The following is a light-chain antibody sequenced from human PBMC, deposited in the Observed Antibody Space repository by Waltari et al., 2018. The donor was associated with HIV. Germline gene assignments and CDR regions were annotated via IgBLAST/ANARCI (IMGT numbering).Light chain of an antibody. V-gene: IGLV10-54*01. Sequence: AGLSQPPSLSTGLGQTATLTCTGTSDNVGHQGAVWLQHHQGLPPRLLSHRNNNRPSGVSDRFSTATSGNTAFLTIRGLRSEDEADYFCSAWDSSLTGWIFGGGTQLAVL. CDR1: SDNVGHQG. CDR2: RNN. J-gene: IGLJ2*01. CDR3: SAWDSSLTGWI.